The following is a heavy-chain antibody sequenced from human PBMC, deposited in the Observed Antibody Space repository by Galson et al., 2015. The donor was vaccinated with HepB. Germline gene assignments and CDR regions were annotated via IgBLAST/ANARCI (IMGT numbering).Heavy chain of an antibody. J-gene: IGHJ5*01. CDR1: GFAFDTHA. Sequence: SLRLSCAASGFAFDTHAMSWVRQAPGRGLEWISGISGNGDSTFYADSVKGRFTVSRDNSNNMLYPQMNSLRAEDAGLYFCAKGYVLFDSWGQGILVTVSS. CDR2: ISGNGDST. D-gene: IGHD2-2*01. CDR3: AKGYVLFDS. V-gene: IGHV3-23*01.